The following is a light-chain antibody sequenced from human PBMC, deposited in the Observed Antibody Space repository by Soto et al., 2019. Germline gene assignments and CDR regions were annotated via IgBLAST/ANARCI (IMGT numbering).Light chain of an antibody. Sequence: QSALTQPASVSGSPGQSITISCTGTSFDVGGYNYVSWYQQHPGKAPKLMIYEVNKRPSGVPDRFSGSKSGNTASLTVSGLQAEDEAHYYCSSYAGSSNVFGTGTKLTVL. V-gene: IGLV2-8*01. J-gene: IGLJ1*01. CDR1: SFDVGGYNY. CDR2: EVN. CDR3: SSYAGSSNV.